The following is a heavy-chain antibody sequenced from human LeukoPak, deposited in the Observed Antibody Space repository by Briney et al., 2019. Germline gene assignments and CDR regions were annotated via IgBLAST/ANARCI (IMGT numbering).Heavy chain of an antibody. V-gene: IGHV3-23*01. J-gene: IGHJ4*02. CDR2: LSGNGAKT. Sequence: PGGSLRLSCAASGFAFSTFAMNWVRQAPGKGLEWVSALSGNGAKTYYADSVKGRFTISRDNSGNTLYLQMNRLRAEDTAIYFCAKDLNYAFDYWAREPWSPSPQ. CDR1: GFAFSTFA. CDR3: AKDLNYAFDY. D-gene: IGHD1-7*01.